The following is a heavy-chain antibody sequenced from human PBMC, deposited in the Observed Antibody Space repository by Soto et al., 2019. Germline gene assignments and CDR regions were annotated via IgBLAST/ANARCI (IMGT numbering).Heavy chain of an antibody. Sequence: EVQLVESGGGLVQPGRSLRLSCAASGFTFDDYAMHWVRQAPGKGLEWVSGISWNSGSIGYADSVKGRFTISRDNAKNSLYLKMNSLRAEDTALYYCAKDADGYNYNYYGMDVWGQGTTVTVSS. CDR1: GFTFDDYA. D-gene: IGHD5-12*01. CDR2: ISWNSGSI. J-gene: IGHJ6*02. CDR3: AKDADGYNYNYYGMDV. V-gene: IGHV3-9*01.